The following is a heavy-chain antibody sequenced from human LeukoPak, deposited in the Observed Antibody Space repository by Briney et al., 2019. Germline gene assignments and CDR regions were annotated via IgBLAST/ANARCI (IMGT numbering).Heavy chain of an antibody. D-gene: IGHD3-3*01. V-gene: IGHV5-51*01. J-gene: IGHJ5*02. CDR3: ARLSIQDSSRWFDA. CDR1: GYSFTSYW. Sequence: GESLKISCKGSGYSFTSYWIGWVRQMPGKGLEWMGIIYPDDSDTRYSPSFQGQVTISADKSISTAYLQWSSLKASDTAIYYCARLSIQDSSRWFDAWGQGILVTVSS. CDR2: IYPDDSDT.